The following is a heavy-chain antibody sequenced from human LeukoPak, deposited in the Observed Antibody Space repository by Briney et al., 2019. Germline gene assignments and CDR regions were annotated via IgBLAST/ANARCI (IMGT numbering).Heavy chain of an antibody. CDR1: GFTFSSYG. D-gene: IGHD2-21*01. V-gene: IGHV3-23*01. CDR3: AKSGSCGS. Sequence: GGSLRLSCAASGFTFSSYGIHWVRQAPGKGLEWVSAISDSGGRTYYADSVKGRFTISRDASKNTVYLQMNSLRAEDTAVCYCAKSGSCGSWGQGTLVTVSS. CDR2: ISDSGGRT. J-gene: IGHJ1*01.